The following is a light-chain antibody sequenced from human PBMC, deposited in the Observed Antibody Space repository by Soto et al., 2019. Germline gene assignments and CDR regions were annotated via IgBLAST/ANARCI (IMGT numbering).Light chain of an antibody. CDR3: QQSHNAPLT. J-gene: IGKJ4*01. Sequence: DIQMTQSPSSLSASVGDRVTITCRASQNINSYLNWYQHKPGRAPKVLVYGASSLPSGVPSRFSGSGSGTEFTFTISSLQPEDFATYYCQQSHNAPLTFGGGTKVDIK. V-gene: IGKV1-39*01. CDR1: QNINSY. CDR2: GAS.